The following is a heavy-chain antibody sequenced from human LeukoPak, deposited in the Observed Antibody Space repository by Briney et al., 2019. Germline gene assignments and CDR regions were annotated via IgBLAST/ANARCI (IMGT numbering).Heavy chain of an antibody. Sequence: GASVKVSCKASGYTFTSYDINWVRQATGQGLEWMGWMNPNSGNTGYAQKFQGRVTITRNTSISTAYMELSSLRSEDTAVYYCAREGSSALTDYYYYYMDVWGKGTTVTVSS. J-gene: IGHJ6*03. V-gene: IGHV1-8*03. CDR1: GYTFTSYD. CDR3: AREGSSALTDYYYYYMDV. D-gene: IGHD3-10*01. CDR2: MNPNSGNT.